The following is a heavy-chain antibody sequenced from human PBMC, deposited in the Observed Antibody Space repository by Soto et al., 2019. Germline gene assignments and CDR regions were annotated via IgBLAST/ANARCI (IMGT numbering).Heavy chain of an antibody. J-gene: IGHJ4*02. Sequence: GGSLRLSCAASGFTFSSYAMSWVRQAPGKGLEWVAEIWYDGSNEYYGDSVKGRFTISRDNSKNTLYLQLNSLRAEDTAVYYCAKGRYDSSGTFDYWGQGTLVTVSS. V-gene: IGHV3-33*06. CDR1: GFTFSSYA. CDR2: IWYDGSNE. CDR3: AKGRYDSSGTFDY. D-gene: IGHD3-22*01.